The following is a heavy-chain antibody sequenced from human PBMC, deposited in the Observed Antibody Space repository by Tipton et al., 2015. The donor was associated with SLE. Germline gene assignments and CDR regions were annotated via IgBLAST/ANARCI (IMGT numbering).Heavy chain of an antibody. Sequence: SLRLSCAASGFTVSSNYMNWVRQAPGKGLEWVSVIYSGGSTYYADSVKGRFTISRDNSKNTLFLQMNSLRAEDTAVYYCAKEVLESSSWSVYYYYGMDVWGQGTTVTVSS. CDR1: GFTVSSNY. CDR3: AKEVLESSSWSVYYYYGMDV. D-gene: IGHD6-13*01. CDR2: IYSGGST. J-gene: IGHJ6*02. V-gene: IGHV3-53*01.